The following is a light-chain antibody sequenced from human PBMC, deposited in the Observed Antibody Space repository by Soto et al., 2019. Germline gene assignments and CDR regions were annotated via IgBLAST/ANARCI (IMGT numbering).Light chain of an antibody. Sequence: EIVLTQSPGTLSLSPGERATLSCRASQSVSSSYLAWYNQRPGQVPRLLIYGASSRVTGIPDRFSGSGFGTDFTFTISRLEPEDFAVYYCQQYGSSPITFGQGTRLEIK. V-gene: IGKV3-20*01. CDR1: QSVSSSY. CDR3: QQYGSSPIT. J-gene: IGKJ5*01. CDR2: GAS.